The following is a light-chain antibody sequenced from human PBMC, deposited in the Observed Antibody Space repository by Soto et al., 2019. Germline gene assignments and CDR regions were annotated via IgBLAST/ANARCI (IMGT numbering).Light chain of an antibody. V-gene: IGKV3-15*01. Sequence: ELVMTQSPATLSVSPGERATLSCRASQSVSSNLAWYQQKPGQAPRLLIYGASTMATGIPARFSGSGSGTEFTLTISSLQSEDFAVYYCQHYNNWPPWTFGQGTKVEIK. J-gene: IGKJ1*01. CDR3: QHYNNWPPWT. CDR1: QSVSSN. CDR2: GAS.